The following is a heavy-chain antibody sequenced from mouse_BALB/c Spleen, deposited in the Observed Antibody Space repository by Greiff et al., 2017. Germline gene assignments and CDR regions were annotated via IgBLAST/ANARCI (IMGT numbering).Heavy chain of an antibody. CDR1: GFTFSSFG. Sequence: EVNVVESGGGLVQPGGSRKLSCAASGFTFSSFGMHWVRQAPEKGLEWVAYISSGSSTIYYAHTVKGRFTISRDNPKNTLFLQMTSLRSEDTAMYYCARNCGSGDWLAYWGQGTLVTVSA. V-gene: IGHV5-17*02. CDR3: ARNCGSGDWLAY. CDR2: ISSGSSTI. D-gene: IGHD1-1*01. J-gene: IGHJ3*01.